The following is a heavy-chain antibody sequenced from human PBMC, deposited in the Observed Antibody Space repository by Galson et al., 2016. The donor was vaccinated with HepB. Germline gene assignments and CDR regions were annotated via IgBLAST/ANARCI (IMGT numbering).Heavy chain of an antibody. J-gene: IGHJ4*02. CDR3: ANLASPRGSSGWYDRFFEF. CDR2: ISWNGGSR. CDR1: GFTFDDYA. Sequence: SLRLSCAASGFTFDDYAMHWVRQAPGKGLEWVSGISWNGGSRGSADSATGRFTISSDNSKTTQFLQMKSLRAEDTAVSYCANLASPRGSSGWYDRFFEFWGQGTLVTVSS. V-gene: IGHV3-9*01. D-gene: IGHD6-13*01.